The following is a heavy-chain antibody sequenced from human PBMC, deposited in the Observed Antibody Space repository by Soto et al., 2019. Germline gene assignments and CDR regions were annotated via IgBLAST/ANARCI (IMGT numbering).Heavy chain of an antibody. Sequence: GGSLRLSCAASGFTFSSYAMSWVRQAPGKGLEWVSAISGSGGSTYYADSVKGRFTISRDNSKNTLYLQMNSLRAEDTAVYYCAKVNIDYYGSGSYYFGWFDPWGQGTLVTVSS. CDR1: GFTFSSYA. V-gene: IGHV3-23*01. CDR2: ISGSGGST. D-gene: IGHD3-10*01. J-gene: IGHJ5*02. CDR3: AKVNIDYYGSGSYYFGWFDP.